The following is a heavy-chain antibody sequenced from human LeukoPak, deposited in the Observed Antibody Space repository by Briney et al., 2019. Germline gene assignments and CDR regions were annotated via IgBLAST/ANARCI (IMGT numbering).Heavy chain of an antibody. CDR2: IYSSGST. V-gene: IGHV3-53*01. D-gene: IGHD2/OR15-2a*01. CDR3: ARVIVINYFDY. J-gene: IGHJ4*02. CDR1: GFTVSSNY. Sequence: PGGSLRLSCAASGFTVSSNYMNWVRQAPGKGLEWVSVIYSSGSTYYADSVKGRFTISRDNSKNTLYLQMNSLRAEDTAVYYCARVIVINYFDYWGQGTLATVSS.